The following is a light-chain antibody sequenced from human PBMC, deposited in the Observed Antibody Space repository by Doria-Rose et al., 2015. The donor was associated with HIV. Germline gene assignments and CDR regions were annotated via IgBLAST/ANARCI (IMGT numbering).Light chain of an antibody. CDR3: HQYGTAWT. CDR1: QSFSSTY. J-gene: IGKJ1*01. Sequence: TQSPGTLSLSPGERATLPCRASQSFSSTYLAWYQQKPGQAHSLLIYDGSTRATGIPDRFSASGSGTDFTLTINRLEPEDFALYYCHQYGTAWTFGQGTKVEI. CDR2: DGS. V-gene: IGKV3-20*01.